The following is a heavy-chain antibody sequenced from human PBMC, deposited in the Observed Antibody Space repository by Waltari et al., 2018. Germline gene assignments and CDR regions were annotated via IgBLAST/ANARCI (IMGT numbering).Heavy chain of an antibody. Sequence: EVQLVESGGGLVQPGGSLRLSCAASGFTFSVYEMNWVRQAPGKGLEGVSDISGRGMIIDDADSGKGRFTISRDNAKNALYLQMNNLRDEDTAVYYCARDPHQIAVAHWFDPWGQGTLVTVSS. D-gene: IGHD2-2*01. CDR1: GFTFSVYE. CDR3: ARDPHQIAVAHWFDP. V-gene: IGHV3-48*03. J-gene: IGHJ5*02. CDR2: ISGRGMII.